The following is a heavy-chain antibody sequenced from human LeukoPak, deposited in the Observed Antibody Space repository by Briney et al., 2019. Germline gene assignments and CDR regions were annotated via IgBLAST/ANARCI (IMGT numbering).Heavy chain of an antibody. CDR2: ISSSGSTI. V-gene: IGHV3-11*01. J-gene: IGHJ6*02. CDR3: AREPTYYYGMDV. CDR1: GFTFSSYA. D-gene: IGHD4-11*01. Sequence: GGSLRLSCAASGFTFSSYAMSWIRQAPGKGLEWVSYISSSGSTIHYADSVKGRFTISRDNAKNSLYLQMNSLRAEDTAVYYCAREPTYYYGMDVWGQGTTVTVSS.